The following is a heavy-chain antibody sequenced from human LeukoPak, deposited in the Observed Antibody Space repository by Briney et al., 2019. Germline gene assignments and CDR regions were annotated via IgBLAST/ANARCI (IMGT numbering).Heavy chain of an antibody. CDR1: GFTFSNYW. V-gene: IGHV3-74*01. Sequence: GSLRLSCAASGFTFSNYWMHWVRQVPGKGLVWVSRINDDGSATFYADSVKGRFTISRDNAKNTLFLQINSLRAEDTAVYYCAREILAPGKTHDYWGQGTLVTVSS. CDR3: AREILAPGKTHDY. CDR2: INDDGSAT. J-gene: IGHJ4*02.